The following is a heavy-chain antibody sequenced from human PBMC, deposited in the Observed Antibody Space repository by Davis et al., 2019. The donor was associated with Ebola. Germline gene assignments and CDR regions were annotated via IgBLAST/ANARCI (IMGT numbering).Heavy chain of an antibody. V-gene: IGHV3-9*01. Sequence: GGSLRLSCAASGFTFDDYAMHWVRQAPGKGLEWVSGISWNSGSIGYADSVKGRFTISRENAKNSLYLQMNSLRAEDTAVYYCARDPHYYYDSSGYYSGDAFDIWGQGTMVTVSS. J-gene: IGHJ3*02. CDR3: ARDPHYYYDSSGYYSGDAFDI. D-gene: IGHD3-22*01. CDR1: GFTFDDYA. CDR2: ISWNSGSI.